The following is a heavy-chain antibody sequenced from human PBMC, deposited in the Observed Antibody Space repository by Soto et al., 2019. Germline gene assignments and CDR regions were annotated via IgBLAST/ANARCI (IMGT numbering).Heavy chain of an antibody. D-gene: IGHD3-10*01. CDR1: GYSFTSYW. CDR2: IYPGDSDT. CDR3: ARPMVLGTLVDYYGMDI. Sequence: GESQKITCMGSGYSFTSYWIGWVRQMPGKGLEWMGIIYPGDSDTRYSPSFQGQVPISADQSISTAYLQWSSLQASDTAMYYCARPMVLGTLVDYYGMDIWGQGNTLTVSS. V-gene: IGHV5-51*01. J-gene: IGHJ6*02.